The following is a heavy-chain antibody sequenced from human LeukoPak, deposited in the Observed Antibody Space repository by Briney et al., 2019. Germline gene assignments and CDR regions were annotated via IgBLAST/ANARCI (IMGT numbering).Heavy chain of an antibody. CDR3: AREMNYGDYIDY. CDR1: EFTFSAFY. CDR2: ISTSGSTI. Sequence: GGSLRLSCAASEFTFSAFYMSWIRQAPGKGLVWVSSISTSGSTIYYTDSVKGRFTISRDNARNSLYLQMNSLRAEDAAVYYCAREMNYGDYIDYWGQGTLVTVSS. D-gene: IGHD4-17*01. V-gene: IGHV3-11*01. J-gene: IGHJ4*02.